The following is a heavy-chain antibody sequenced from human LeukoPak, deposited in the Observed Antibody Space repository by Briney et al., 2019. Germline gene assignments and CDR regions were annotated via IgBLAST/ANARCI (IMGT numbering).Heavy chain of an antibody. J-gene: IGHJ6*02. V-gene: IGHV4-39*01. Sequence: KASETLSLTCTVSGGSISSSSYYRGWIRQPPGKGLEWIGSIYYSGSTYYNPSLKSRVTISVDTSKNQFSLKLSSVTAADTAVYYCASLNPPYYYYAMDVWGQGTTVTVSS. CDR1: GGSISSSSYY. CDR3: ASLNPPYYYYAMDV. CDR2: IYYSGST.